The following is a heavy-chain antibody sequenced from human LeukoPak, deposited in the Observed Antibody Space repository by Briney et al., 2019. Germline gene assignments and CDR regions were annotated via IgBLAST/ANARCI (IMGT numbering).Heavy chain of an antibody. CDR2: INPNSGGT. J-gene: IGHJ4*02. CDR3: TRDLSISSTSCLSH. D-gene: IGHD2-2*01. CDR1: GYTFTSYD. Sequence: ASVKVSCKASGYTFTSYDINWVRQAPGQGLEWMGWINPNSGGTKYAQRFQGRVTMTRDTSISTAYMELNSLRSDDTAVYHCTRDLSISSTSCLSHWGQGTLVTVSS. V-gene: IGHV1-2*02.